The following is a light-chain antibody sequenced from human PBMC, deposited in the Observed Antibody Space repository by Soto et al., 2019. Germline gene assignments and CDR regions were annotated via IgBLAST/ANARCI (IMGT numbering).Light chain of an antibody. CDR1: SGDVGGYTH. CDR2: DVS. J-gene: IGLJ1*01. V-gene: IGLV2-8*01. CDR3: SSYAGSSTYV. Sequence: QSVLTQPPSASGSPGQSVTISCTGTSGDVGGYTHVSWFQQHPGKAPKLMIYDVSKRPSGVPDRFSGSKSGNTASLTVSGLQAEDEADYYCSSYAGSSTYVFGTGTRSPS.